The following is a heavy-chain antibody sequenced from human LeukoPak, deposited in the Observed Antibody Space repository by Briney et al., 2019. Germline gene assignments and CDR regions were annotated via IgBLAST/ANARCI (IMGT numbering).Heavy chain of an antibody. J-gene: IGHJ5*02. CDR2: INHSGST. D-gene: IGHD3-22*01. Sequence: SETLSLSCAVSGGSFSGYYWSWIRQPPGKGLEWIGEINHSGSTNYNPSLKSRVTISVDTSKNQFSLKLSSVTAADTAVYYCARGGGCRRHYYDSSGYSQQNWFDPWGQGTLVTVSS. CDR1: GGSFSGYY. V-gene: IGHV4-34*01. CDR3: ARGGGCRRHYYDSSGYSQQNWFDP.